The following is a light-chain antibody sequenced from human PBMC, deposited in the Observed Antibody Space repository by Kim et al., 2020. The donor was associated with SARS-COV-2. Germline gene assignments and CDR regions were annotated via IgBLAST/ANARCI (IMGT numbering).Light chain of an antibody. V-gene: IGKV1-27*01. J-gene: IGKJ2*02. CDR1: QDIASS. Sequence: DIQMTQSPSSLSAPEGDRVTITCRASQDIASSLAWYRQRPGEVPELLIYGSSILHSGAPSRFRGSGSGTDFTLTITNLQPEDVATYYCQKYNSAPWTFGQGTKLEI. CDR2: GSS. CDR3: QKYNSAPWT.